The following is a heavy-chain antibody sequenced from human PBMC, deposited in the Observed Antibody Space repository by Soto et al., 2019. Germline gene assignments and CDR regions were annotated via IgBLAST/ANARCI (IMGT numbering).Heavy chain of an antibody. CDR2: INDSGRT. J-gene: IGHJ4*02. D-gene: IGHD3-9*01. V-gene: IGHV4-34*01. CDR1: GGSFSGYY. CDR3: ASVLRYL. Sequence: QVQLQQWGAGLLKPSETLSLTCAVYGGSFSGYYWSWIRQPPGKGLEWIGEINDSGRTNYNPSLTSRVTISVDTSKNQFSRNLRSVTAAATAVYYCASVLRYLWGQGTLVTVSS.